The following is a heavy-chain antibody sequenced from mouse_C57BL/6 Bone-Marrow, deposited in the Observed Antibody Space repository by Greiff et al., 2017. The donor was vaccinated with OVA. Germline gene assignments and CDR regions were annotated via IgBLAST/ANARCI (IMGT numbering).Heavy chain of an antibody. J-gene: IGHJ2*01. CDR3: ARGGYYGSRGDY. CDR1: GYTFTSYW. V-gene: IGHV1-64*01. CDR2: IHPNSGST. Sequence: QVQLQQPGAELVKPGASVKLSCKASGYTFTSYWMHWVKQRPGQGLEWIGMIHPNSGSTNYNEKFKSKATLTVDKSSSTAYMQLSSLTSEDSAVYYCARGGYYGSRGDYWGQGTTLTVSS. D-gene: IGHD1-1*01.